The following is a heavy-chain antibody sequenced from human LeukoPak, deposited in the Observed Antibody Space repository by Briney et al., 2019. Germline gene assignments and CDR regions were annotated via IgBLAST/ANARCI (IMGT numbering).Heavy chain of an antibody. V-gene: IGHV4-39*01. CDR2: IYYSGST. CDR3: ASPDSYSSSWYEWGGDYFDY. J-gene: IGHJ4*02. D-gene: IGHD6-13*01. Sequence: SETLSLTCTVSGGSISSSSYYWGWIRQPPGKGLEWIGSIYYSGSTYYNPSLKSRVTISVDTSKNQFSLKLSSVTAADTAVYYCASPDSYSSSWYEWGGDYFDYWGQGTLVTVSS. CDR1: GGSISSSSYY.